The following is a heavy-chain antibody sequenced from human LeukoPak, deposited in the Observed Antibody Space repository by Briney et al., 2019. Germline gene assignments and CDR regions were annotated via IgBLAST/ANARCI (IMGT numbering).Heavy chain of an antibody. D-gene: IGHD2-15*01. J-gene: IGHJ3*02. CDR3: AREVVAATGAFDI. CDR2: INHSGST. Sequence: SETLSLTCTVSGYSISSDYYWGWIRQPPGKGLEWIGTINHSGSTYKEPSLKSRVTISVDTSKNQLSLKLSSVTAADTAVYYCAREVVAATGAFDIWGQGTVVIVS. CDR1: GYSISSDYY. V-gene: IGHV4-38-2*02.